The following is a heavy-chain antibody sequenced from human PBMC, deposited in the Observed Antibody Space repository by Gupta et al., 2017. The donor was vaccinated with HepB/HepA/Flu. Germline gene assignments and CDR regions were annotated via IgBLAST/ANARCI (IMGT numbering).Heavy chain of an antibody. CDR2: ISGSGGST. V-gene: IGHV3-23*01. Sequence: EVQLLESGGGLVQPGGSLRLSCAASGFTFSSYDMRWVRQAPGKGLEWVSAISGSGGSTYYADSVKGRFTISRDNSKNTLYLQMNSLRAEDTAVYYCAKDYDFWSGRDSYFDYWGQGTLVTVSS. D-gene: IGHD3-3*01. J-gene: IGHJ4*02. CDR3: AKDYDFWSGRDSYFDY. CDR1: GFTFSSYD.